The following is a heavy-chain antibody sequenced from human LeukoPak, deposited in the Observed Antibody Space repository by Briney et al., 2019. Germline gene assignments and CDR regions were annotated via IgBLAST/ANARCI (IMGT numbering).Heavy chain of an antibody. Sequence: PSETPSLTCTISGGSISSSSYYWGWIRQPPGTGLEWIGSIYYSGSTYYNPSLKSRVTISVDTSKNQFSLKLSSVTAADTAVYYCARQGRLLSFDYWGQGTPVTVSS. J-gene: IGHJ4*02. CDR1: GGSISSSSYY. CDR2: IYYSGST. D-gene: IGHD3-22*01. V-gene: IGHV4-39*01. CDR3: ARQGRLLSFDY.